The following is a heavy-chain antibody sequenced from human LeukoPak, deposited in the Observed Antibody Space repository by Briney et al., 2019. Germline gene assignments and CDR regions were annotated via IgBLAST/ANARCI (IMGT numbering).Heavy chain of an antibody. CDR3: AKGNGYSYGRYYFDY. Sequence: PGGSLRLSCAASGFTFSSYAMGWVRQAPGKGLEWVSAITASGDNTYYADSVKGRVTMSRDNSKNTLYLQTNSLRAEDTAVYYCAKGNGYSYGRYYFDYWGQGTLVTVSS. D-gene: IGHD5-18*01. CDR1: GFTFSSYA. CDR2: ITASGDNT. V-gene: IGHV3-23*01. J-gene: IGHJ4*02.